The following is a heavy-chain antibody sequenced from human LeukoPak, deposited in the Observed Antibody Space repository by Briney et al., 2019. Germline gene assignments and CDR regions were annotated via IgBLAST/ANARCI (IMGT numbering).Heavy chain of an antibody. D-gene: IGHD2-8*01. CDR1: GYTFSNYY. Sequence: ASVKVSCKASGYTFSNYYMHWVRQAPGQGVEWMGWINPNSGGTNSAQKVQSRVTMTRDTSISTAYMELSSLRADDTALYYCARTNALDYWGQGTLVTVSS. J-gene: IGHJ4*02. CDR3: ARTNALDY. CDR2: INPNSGGT. V-gene: IGHV1-2*02.